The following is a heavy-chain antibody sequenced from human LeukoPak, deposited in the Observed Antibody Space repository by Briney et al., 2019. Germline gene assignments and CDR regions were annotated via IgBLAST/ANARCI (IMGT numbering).Heavy chain of an antibody. D-gene: IGHD3-16*01. V-gene: IGHV4-59*01. CDR2: IYYGGST. J-gene: IGHJ3*02. CDR3: ARANTNNDAFDI. CDR1: GGSISSYY. Sequence: SETLSLTCSVSGGSISSYYWSWIRQPPGKGLEWIGNIYYGGSTNDNPSLKTRVTISVDTSKNQFSLQLSSVTAADTAVYYCARANTNNDAFDIWGRGTLVTVSS.